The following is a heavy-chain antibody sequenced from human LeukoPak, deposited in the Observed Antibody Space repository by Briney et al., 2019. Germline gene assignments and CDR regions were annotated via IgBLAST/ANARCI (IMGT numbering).Heavy chain of an antibody. J-gene: IGHJ3*02. CDR1: GFTFSSYA. CDR3: ARLEKGEPKTMIVVVTPPPLDI. V-gene: IGHV3-30-3*01. D-gene: IGHD3-22*01. CDR2: ISYDGSNK. Sequence: PGGSLRLSCAASGFTFSSYAMHWVRQAPGKGLERVAVISYDGSNKYYADSVKGRFTISRDNSKNTLYLQMNSLRAEDTAVYYCARLEKGEPKTMIVVVTPPPLDIWGQGTMVTVSS.